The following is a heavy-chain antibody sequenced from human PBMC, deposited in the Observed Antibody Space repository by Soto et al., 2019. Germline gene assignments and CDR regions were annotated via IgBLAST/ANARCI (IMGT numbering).Heavy chain of an antibody. CDR2: IYHREST. J-gene: IGHJ6*02. CDR1: GGSVSSSNW. Sequence: SETLSLTCAASGGSVSSSNWWSWVRQPPGGGLEWIGEIYHRESTNYNPSDKSRVTISVNKSKAQFPLKVSSVTAADAAVYYCARVSGIVATISSGYYGMDVGGQGTTVTVSS. D-gene: IGHD5-12*01. V-gene: IGHV4-4*02. CDR3: ARVSGIVATISSGYYGMDV.